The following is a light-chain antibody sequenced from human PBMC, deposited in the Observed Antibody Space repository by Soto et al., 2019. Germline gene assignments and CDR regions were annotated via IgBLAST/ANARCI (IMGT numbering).Light chain of an antibody. CDR3: SSYAGSNNFGV. CDR1: RSDVGGYNY. V-gene: IGLV2-8*01. Sequence: QSALTQPPSASGTPGQSVTISCPRTRSDVGGYNYVSWYQQHPGKAPKLMIYEVSKRPSGVPDRFSGSKSGNTASLTVSWLQAEDEADYYCSSYAGSNNFGVFGPGTKVTV. J-gene: IGLJ1*01. CDR2: EVS.